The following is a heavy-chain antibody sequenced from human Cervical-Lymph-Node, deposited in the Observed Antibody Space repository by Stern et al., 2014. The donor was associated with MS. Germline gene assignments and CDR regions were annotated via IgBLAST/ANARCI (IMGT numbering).Heavy chain of an antibody. V-gene: IGHV1-18*01. CDR2: ISASNGNT. J-gene: IGHJ4*02. Sequence: QMQLVQSGAEVKKPGASVKVSCKASGYTFTSYGISWVRQAPGPGLEWMGCISASNGNTNYTQKLQGKVTMTTDTSTSTAFMELRILRSADTDLYYCARFFYSSGWSVDYWGQGTLVTVSS. CDR3: ARFFYSSGWSVDY. CDR1: GYTFTSYG. D-gene: IGHD6-19*01.